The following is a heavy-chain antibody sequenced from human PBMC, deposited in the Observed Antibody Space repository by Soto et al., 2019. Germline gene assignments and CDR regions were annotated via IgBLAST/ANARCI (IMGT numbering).Heavy chain of an antibody. Sequence: TLSLTCTVSGGSISNYYWTWVRQPPGKGLEWIGYIYYSGSTNYNPSLKSRVTVSVDTSKNQFSLKLNSVTAADTAVYYCATSAWSRFDYWGQGTLVTVSS. CDR1: GGSISNYY. CDR2: IYYSGST. V-gene: IGHV4-59*12. CDR3: ATSAWSRFDY. J-gene: IGHJ4*02. D-gene: IGHD6-19*01.